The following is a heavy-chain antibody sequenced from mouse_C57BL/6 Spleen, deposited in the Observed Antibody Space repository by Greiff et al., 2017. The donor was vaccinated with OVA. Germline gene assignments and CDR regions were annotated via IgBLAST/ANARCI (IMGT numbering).Heavy chain of an antibody. J-gene: IGHJ1*03. CDR1: GFTFSDYY. D-gene: IGHD2-3*01. CDR2: ISNGGGST. Sequence: DVKLVESGGGLVQPGGSLKLSCAASGFTFSDYYMYWVRQTPEQRLEWVAYISNGGGSTYYPDTVKGRFTISRDNAKNTLYLQMSRLKSEDTAMYYCARHRYDGYYGYWYFDVWGTGTTVTVSS. CDR3: ARHRYDGYYGYWYFDV. V-gene: IGHV5-12*01.